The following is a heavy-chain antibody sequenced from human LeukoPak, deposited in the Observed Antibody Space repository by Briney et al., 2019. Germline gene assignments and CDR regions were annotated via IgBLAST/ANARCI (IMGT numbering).Heavy chain of an antibody. CDR3: AKVGLYCGSTSCYAPYYYYYMDV. D-gene: IGHD2-2*01. Sequence: GGSLRLSCAASGFTFTNYATSWVRQAPGKGLEWVSTISGSGGSTYYADSVKGRFTISRDNSKNTLFLQMNSLRAEDTAVYYCAKVGLYCGSTSCYAPYYYYYMDVWGKGTTVTVSS. CDR1: GFTFTNYA. J-gene: IGHJ6*03. CDR2: ISGSGGST. V-gene: IGHV3-23*01.